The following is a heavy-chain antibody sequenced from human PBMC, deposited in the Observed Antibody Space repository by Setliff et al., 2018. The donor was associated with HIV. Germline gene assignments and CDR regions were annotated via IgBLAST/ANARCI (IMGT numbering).Heavy chain of an antibody. D-gene: IGHD3-10*01. V-gene: IGHV4-4*09. CDR2: IFSSGST. Sequence: TLSLTCTVSGGSISSYCWNWTRQSPGRGLEWIGFIFSSGSTKYNPSLQSRVTMSIDTSKNQFSPKLTSVTAADTAVYYCARRIDNSGTFPDKNWFDTWGQGSLVTVSS. CDR1: GGSISSYC. J-gene: IGHJ5*02. CDR3: ARRIDNSGTFPDKNWFDT.